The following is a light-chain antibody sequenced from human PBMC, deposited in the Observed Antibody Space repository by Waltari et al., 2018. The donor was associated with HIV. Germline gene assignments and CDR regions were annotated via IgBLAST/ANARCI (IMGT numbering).Light chain of an antibody. V-gene: IGLV4-69*01. Sequence: QLVLTQSPSASASLGASVKLTCPLSSGHSNYAIAWHQQHPEKGPRYLMKVNSDGSHFKGDGIPDRFSGSTSGAERYLTISSLQSEDEADYYCQTWGTGIRVFGGGTKLTVL. CDR1: SGHSNYA. CDR3: QTWGTGIRV. J-gene: IGLJ2*01. CDR2: VNSDGSH.